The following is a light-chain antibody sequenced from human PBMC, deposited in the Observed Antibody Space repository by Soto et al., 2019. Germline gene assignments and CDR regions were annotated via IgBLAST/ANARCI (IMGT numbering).Light chain of an antibody. J-gene: IGKJ4*01. CDR3: QQCYSTPST. Sequence: DIVMTQSPDSLDFYLGERATINCKSSQSVLYSSNNKNYLAWYQQKPGQPPKLLIYWASTRESGVPDRFSGSGSGTDFTLTISSLQAKDVAVYYCQQCYSTPSTFGGGTRVDIK. V-gene: IGKV4-1*01. CDR1: QSVLYSSNNKNY. CDR2: WAS.